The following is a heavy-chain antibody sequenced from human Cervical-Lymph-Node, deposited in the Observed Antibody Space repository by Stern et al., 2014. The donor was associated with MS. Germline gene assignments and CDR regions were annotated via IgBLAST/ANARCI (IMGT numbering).Heavy chain of an antibody. CDR1: GLTFSTSV. CDR2: VWNDGSKA. Sequence: VQLVESGGGVVQPGRSLRLSCVASGLTFSTSVMHWVRQAPGKGLAWVAVVWNDGSKAHFTESVKGRFSTSRDTAKNTLHLQMSSLRAEDTAVYFCATSTASDAFDIWGQGTLVTVSS. CDR3: ATSTASDAFDI. J-gene: IGHJ3*02. D-gene: IGHD2/OR15-2a*01. V-gene: IGHV3-33*01.